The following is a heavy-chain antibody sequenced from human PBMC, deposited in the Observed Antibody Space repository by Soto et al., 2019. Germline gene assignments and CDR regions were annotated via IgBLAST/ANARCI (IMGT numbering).Heavy chain of an antibody. CDR1: GFAFDDYA. CDR3: ARGFSAGKGSPPDF. J-gene: IGHJ4*02. D-gene: IGHD6-13*01. Sequence: EVQLVESGGGLVQPGRSLRLSCAASGFAFDDYAMHWVRQPPGKGLEWVSRISWNSDYIAYGDSVKGRFTVSRDNAKNSLFLQMDSLRAEDTALYYCARGFSAGKGSPPDFWGQGSLVTVSS. CDR2: ISWNSDYI. V-gene: IGHV3-9*01.